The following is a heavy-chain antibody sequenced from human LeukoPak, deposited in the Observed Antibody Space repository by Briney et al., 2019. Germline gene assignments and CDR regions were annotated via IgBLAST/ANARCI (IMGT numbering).Heavy chain of an antibody. CDR2: IKQDGSEK. CDR1: GFTFSSYW. Sequence: GSLRLSCAASGFTFSSYWMSWVRQAPGKGLEWVANIKQDGSEKYYVDSVKGRFTISRDNAKNSLYLQMNSLRAEDTAVYYCARGQLRGYSGYEGWGQGTMVTVSS. V-gene: IGHV3-7*01. CDR3: ARGQLRGYSGYEG. J-gene: IGHJ3*01. D-gene: IGHD5-12*01.